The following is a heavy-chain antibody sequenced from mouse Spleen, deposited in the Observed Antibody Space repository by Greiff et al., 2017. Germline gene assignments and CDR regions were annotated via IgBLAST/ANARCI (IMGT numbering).Heavy chain of an antibody. CDR1: GFTFSDYG. D-gene: IGHD2-4*01. V-gene: IGHV5-17*01. Sequence: EVQLVESGGGLVKPGGSLKLSCAASGFTFSDYGMHWVRQAPEKGLEWVAYISSGSSTIYYADTVKGRFTISRDNAKNTLFLQMTSLRSEDTAMYYCAPYDYDGYYYAMDYWGQGTSVTVSS. CDR2: ISSGSSTI. CDR3: APYDYDGYYYAMDY. J-gene: IGHJ4*01.